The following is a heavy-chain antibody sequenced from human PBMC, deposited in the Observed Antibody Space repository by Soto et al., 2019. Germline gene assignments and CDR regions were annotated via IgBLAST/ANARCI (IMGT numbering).Heavy chain of an antibody. CDR2: VSGDGRDI. CDR1: GFAFSWAG. D-gene: IGHD3-16*01. Sequence: QGRLVQSGGGAVLPGNSLRLSCAASGFAFSWAGMHWLRQTPGKGLEWVAAVSGDGRDIFYADSVKGRFTISRDNPSYTLYLQMNSLGAEDGGVYYCARGLNKAAGGAFDVWGQGTPVTVSS. J-gene: IGHJ3*01. CDR3: ARGLNKAAGGAFDV. V-gene: IGHV3-30*19.